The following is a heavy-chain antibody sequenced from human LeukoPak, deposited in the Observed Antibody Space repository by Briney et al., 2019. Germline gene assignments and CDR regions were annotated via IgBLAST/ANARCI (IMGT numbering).Heavy chain of an antibody. V-gene: IGHV4-34*01. CDR1: GGSFSGYY. Sequence: PSETLSLTCAVYGGSFSGYYWSWIRQPPGKGLEWIGEINHSGSTNYNPSLKSRVTISVDTSKNQFSLKLSSVTAADTAVYYRARASWYRVRNWFDPWGQGTLVTVSS. D-gene: IGHD6-13*01. CDR2: INHSGST. J-gene: IGHJ5*02. CDR3: ARASWYRVRNWFDP.